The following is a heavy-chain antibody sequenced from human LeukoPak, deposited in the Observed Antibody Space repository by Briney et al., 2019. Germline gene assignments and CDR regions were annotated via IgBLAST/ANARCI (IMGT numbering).Heavy chain of an antibody. Sequence: GASVKVSCKASGYTFTNYYIHWVRQAPGHGLEWMGISNPSGDSTNYAQKFQGRVTMTRDTSTSTVYMDLSSLRSEDTAVYYCATEVEGHMGYQLPRVWGQGTLVTVSS. J-gene: IGHJ4*02. CDR3: ATEVEGHMGYQLPRV. CDR1: GYTFTNYY. V-gene: IGHV1-46*01. CDR2: SNPSGDST. D-gene: IGHD2-2*01.